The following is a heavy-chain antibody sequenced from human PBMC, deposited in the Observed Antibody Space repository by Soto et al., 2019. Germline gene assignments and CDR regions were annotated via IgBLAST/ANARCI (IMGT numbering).Heavy chain of an antibody. V-gene: IGHV3-9*01. CDR1: GFTFDDYA. CDR3: AKDLITYIAVAGTGLDY. CDR2: ISWNSGSI. J-gene: IGHJ4*02. D-gene: IGHD6-19*01. Sequence: GGSLRLSCAASGFTFDDYAMHWVRQAPGKGLEWVSGISWNSGSIGYADSVKGRFTISRDNAKNSLYLQMNSLRAEDTALYYCAKDLITYIAVAGTGLDYWGQGTLVTVSS.